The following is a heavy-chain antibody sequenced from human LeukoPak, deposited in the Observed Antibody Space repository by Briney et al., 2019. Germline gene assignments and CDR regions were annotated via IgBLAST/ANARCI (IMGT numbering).Heavy chain of an antibody. V-gene: IGHV1-69*13. D-gene: IGHD1-1*01. CDR2: IIPDFGPA. CDR1: GYTFTSYY. J-gene: IGHJ5*02. Sequence: GASVKVSCKASGYTFTSYYMHWVRQAPGQGLEWMGGIIPDFGPANYAQKFQGRVTITADESTNTAYMELSSLRSEDTAVYYCSPSNAFDPWGQGTLVTVSS. CDR3: SPSNAFDP.